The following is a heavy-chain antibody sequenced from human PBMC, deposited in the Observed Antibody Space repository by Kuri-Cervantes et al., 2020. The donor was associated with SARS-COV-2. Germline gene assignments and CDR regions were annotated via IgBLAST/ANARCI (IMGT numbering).Heavy chain of an antibody. CDR3: ASVLRESTTVVD. V-gene: IGHV1-2*02. Sequence: ASVKVSCKASGYTLSDYYLHWVRQAPGQGLEWMGWIDPNSDDTNYAQKFQGRVTLTTYTSINTAYMELNRLRSDDTAVYYCASVLRESTTVVDWGQGNLVIVSS. J-gene: IGHJ4*02. CDR2: IDPNSDDT. CDR1: GYTLSDYY. D-gene: IGHD4-23*01.